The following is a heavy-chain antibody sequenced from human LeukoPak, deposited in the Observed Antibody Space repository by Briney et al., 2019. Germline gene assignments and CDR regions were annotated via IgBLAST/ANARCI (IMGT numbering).Heavy chain of an antibody. D-gene: IGHD5/OR15-5a*01. J-gene: IGHJ3*02. Sequence: GGSLRLSCAASGFTFSSYEMNWVRQAPGKGLEWVSYISSSGSTIYYADSVKGRFTISRDNAKNSLYLQMNSLRAEDTAVYYCARPQTYPLYAFDIWGQGTMVTVSS. CDR1: GFTFSSYE. CDR3: ARPQTYPLYAFDI. CDR2: ISSSGSTI. V-gene: IGHV3-48*03.